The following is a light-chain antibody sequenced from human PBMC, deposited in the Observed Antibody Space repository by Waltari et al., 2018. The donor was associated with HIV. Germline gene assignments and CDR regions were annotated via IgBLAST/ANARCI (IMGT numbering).Light chain of an antibody. Sequence: SYVLTQPPSVSVAPGQTARMTCGGNNIGSKRLHWYQQKPGQAPVLVFYADRDRPSGIPERFSGSNFGNTATLTITRVEAGDEADYYCQVWESSTDDHQVVFGGGTKLTVL. V-gene: IGLV3-21*02. CDR1: NIGSKR. J-gene: IGLJ2*01. CDR2: ADR. CDR3: QVWESSTDDHQVV.